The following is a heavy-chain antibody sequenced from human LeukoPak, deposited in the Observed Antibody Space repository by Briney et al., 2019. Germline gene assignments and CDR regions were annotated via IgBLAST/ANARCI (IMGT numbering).Heavy chain of an antibody. CDR2: IYHSGST. J-gene: IGHJ3*02. V-gene: IGHV4-4*02. D-gene: IGHD3-10*01. Sequence: SETLSLTCAVSGGSISSSNWWSWVRQPPGKGLEWIGEIYHSGSTNYNPSLKSRVTISVDKSKNQLSLKLSSVTAADTAVYYCARTLPYYYGSGSYGNDAFDIWGQGTMVTVSS. CDR1: GGSISSSNW. CDR3: ARTLPYYYGSGSYGNDAFDI.